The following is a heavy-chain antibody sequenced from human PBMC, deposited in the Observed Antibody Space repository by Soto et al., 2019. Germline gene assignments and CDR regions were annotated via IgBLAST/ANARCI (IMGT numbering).Heavy chain of an antibody. J-gene: IGHJ4*02. Sequence: LRLSCAASGFTFRSYAMSWVRQAPGKGLEWVSAISGSGGSTYYADSVKGRFTISRDNSKNSLYLQMNSLRAEDTAVYYCAKDTSRYTVAGTDLFDYWGQGTLVTVSS. D-gene: IGHD6-19*01. CDR3: AKDTSRYTVAGTDLFDY. V-gene: IGHV3-23*01. CDR1: GFTFRSYA. CDR2: ISGSGGST.